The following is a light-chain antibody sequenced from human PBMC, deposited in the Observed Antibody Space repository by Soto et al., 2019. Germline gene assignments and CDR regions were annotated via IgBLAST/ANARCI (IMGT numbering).Light chain of an antibody. V-gene: IGLV2-11*01. CDR2: DVS. CDR3: CSYAGRDTLYV. Sequence: QSALTQPGSVSGSPGQSVTISCTGTSTDVGGYNYVSWYQQHPGKVPKLMLYDVSKRPSGVPDRFSGSKSGNTASLTISGLQAEDEADYSCCSYAGRDTLYVFGSGTRSPS. J-gene: IGLJ1*01. CDR1: STDVGGYNY.